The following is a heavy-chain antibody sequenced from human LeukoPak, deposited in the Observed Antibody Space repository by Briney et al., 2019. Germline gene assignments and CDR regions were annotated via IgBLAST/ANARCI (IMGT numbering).Heavy chain of an antibody. CDR3: ARHGAAGRYYYGMDV. J-gene: IGHJ6*02. Sequence: AGESLKISCKGSGYSFTSYWIVWVRQMPGKGLESMGIIYPGDSDTRYSPSFQGQVTISADKSISTAYLQWSSLKASDTAMYYCARHGAAGRYYYGMDVWGQGTTVTVSS. V-gene: IGHV5-51*01. CDR1: GYSFTSYW. D-gene: IGHD6-13*01. CDR2: IYPGDSDT.